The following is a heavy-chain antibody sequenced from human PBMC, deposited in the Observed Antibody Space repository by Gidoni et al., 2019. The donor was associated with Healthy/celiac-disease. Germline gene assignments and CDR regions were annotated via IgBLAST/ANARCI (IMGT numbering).Heavy chain of an antibody. J-gene: IGHJ2*01. V-gene: IGHV3-23*01. D-gene: IGHD6-19*01. CDR3: AKDPRLWVGSGWYFDL. CDR2: ISGSGGST. CDR1: GFTFSSYA. Sequence: EVQLLESGGGLVQPGGSLRLSCAASGFTFSSYAMSWFRQAPGKGRGWVSAISGSGGSTYYADSVKGRFTISRDNSKNTLYLQMNSLRAEDTAVYYCAKDPRLWVGSGWYFDLWGRGTLVTVSS.